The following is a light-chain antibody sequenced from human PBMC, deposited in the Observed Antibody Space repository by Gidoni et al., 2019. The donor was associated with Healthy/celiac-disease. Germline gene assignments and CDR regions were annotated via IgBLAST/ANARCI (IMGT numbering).Light chain of an antibody. CDR3: QQRSNWPPT. J-gene: IGKJ3*01. Sequence: EIVLTQSPATLSVSPGERATLSCRASQSVSSYLAWYHQKPGQAPRLLIYDAANRATGIPARFSGSGSGTDFTLTISSLEPEDFAVYYCQQRSNWPPTFXPXTKVDIK. V-gene: IGKV3-11*01. CDR2: DAA. CDR1: QSVSSY.